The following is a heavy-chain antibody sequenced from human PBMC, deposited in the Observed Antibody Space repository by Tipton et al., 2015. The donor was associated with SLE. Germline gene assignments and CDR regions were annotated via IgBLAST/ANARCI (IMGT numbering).Heavy chain of an antibody. CDR3: AGDDYASGIT. Sequence: LSLTCTVSGVSISNYYWSWIRQPPGKGLEWVSSISSSSRYIYHAESLKGRFTISRDNAKNSLYLQMNSLRVEDTAVYFCAGDDYASGITWGQGTLVTVSS. CDR1: GVSISNYY. CDR2: ISSSSRYI. V-gene: IGHV3-21*03. J-gene: IGHJ5*02. D-gene: IGHD3-10*01.